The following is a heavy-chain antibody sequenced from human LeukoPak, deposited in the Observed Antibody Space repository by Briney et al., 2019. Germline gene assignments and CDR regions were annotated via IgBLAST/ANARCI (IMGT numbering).Heavy chain of an antibody. J-gene: IGHJ4*02. CDR3: ARDRAYYDFWSGYLDY. D-gene: IGHD3-3*01. Sequence: PGGSLRLSCAASGFTFSSYGMHWVRQAPGKGLEWVAVISYDGSNKYYADSVKGRFTISRDNSKNTLYLQMNSLRAEDTAVYYCARDRAYYDFWSGYLDYWGQGTLVTVSS. V-gene: IGHV3-30*03. CDR1: GFTFSSYG. CDR2: ISYDGSNK.